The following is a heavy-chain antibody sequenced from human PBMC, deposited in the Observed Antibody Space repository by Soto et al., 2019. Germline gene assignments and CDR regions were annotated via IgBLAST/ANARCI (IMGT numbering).Heavy chain of an antibody. CDR3: ARDYPFALDVAGYFDF. CDR2: TYYRSKWYN. D-gene: IGHD6-19*01. J-gene: IGHJ4*02. Sequence: SQTLSLTCAISGDSVSSNSAAWNWIRQSPSRGLEWLGRTYYRSKWYNDYAVSVKSRITISPYTSKNQFSLHLKSVTSADAAVYYSARDYPFALDVAGYFDFWGQGAPVTVSS. V-gene: IGHV6-1*01. CDR1: GDSVSSNSAA.